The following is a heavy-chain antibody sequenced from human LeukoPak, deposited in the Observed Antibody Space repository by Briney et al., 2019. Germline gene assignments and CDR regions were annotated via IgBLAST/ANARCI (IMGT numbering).Heavy chain of an antibody. CDR2: IKQDGSEK. D-gene: IGHD1-1*01. J-gene: IGHJ3*02. CDR3: ASAVVQRTDAFDI. CDR1: GFTFSSYW. Sequence: GGSLRLSCAASGFTFSSYWMSWVRQAPGKGLEWVANIKQDGSEKYYVDSVKGRFTTSRDNAKNSLYLQMNSLRAEDTAVYYCASAVVQRTDAFDIWGQGTMVTVSS. V-gene: IGHV3-7*01.